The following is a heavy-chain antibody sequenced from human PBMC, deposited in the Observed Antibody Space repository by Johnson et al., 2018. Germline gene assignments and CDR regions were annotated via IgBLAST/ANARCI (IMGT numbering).Heavy chain of an antibody. CDR2: INAANGDI. CDR3: ARASRGGYYYYMDV. D-gene: IGHD3-16*01. CDR1: GYTFNNYA. Sequence: QVQLVESGAEVKKPGASVKVSCTASGYTFNNYAMHWVRQAPGQRLEWMGWINAANGDIKYSQKFQGRVTMTRNTSISTAYMELSSRRSEDTAVYYCARASRGGYYYYMDVWGKGTTVTVSS. V-gene: IGHV1-3*01. J-gene: IGHJ6*03.